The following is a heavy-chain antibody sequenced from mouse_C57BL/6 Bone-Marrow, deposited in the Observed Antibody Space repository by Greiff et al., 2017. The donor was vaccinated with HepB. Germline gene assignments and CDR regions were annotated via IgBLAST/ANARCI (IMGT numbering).Heavy chain of an antibody. V-gene: IGHV1-81*01. CDR3: AREGDYYGSSCWYFDV. J-gene: IGHJ1*03. Sequence: VQLQQSGAELARPGASVKLSCKASGYTFTSYGISWVKQRTGQGLEWIGEIYPRSGNTSYNEKFKGKATLTADKSSSTAYMELRSLTSEDSAVYFCAREGDYYGSSCWYFDVWGTGTTVTVSS. CDR2: IYPRSGNT. CDR1: GYTFTSYG. D-gene: IGHD1-1*01.